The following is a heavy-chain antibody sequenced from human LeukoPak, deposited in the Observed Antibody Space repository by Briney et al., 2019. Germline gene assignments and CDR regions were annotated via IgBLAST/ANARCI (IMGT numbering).Heavy chain of an antibody. CDR3: ASGSVDYCSSTSCPVYYFDY. D-gene: IGHD2-2*01. J-gene: IGHJ4*02. CDR2: IYYSGST. V-gene: IGHV4-30-4*01. Sequence: SQTLSATCTVSGGSISSGDYYWSWIRQPPGKGLEGMGYIYYSGSTYYNPSLKSRVTISVDTSTNQFSLKPRYVTAADTAVYYCASGSVDYCSSTSCPVYYFDYWGQGTLVTVSS. CDR1: GGSISSGDYY.